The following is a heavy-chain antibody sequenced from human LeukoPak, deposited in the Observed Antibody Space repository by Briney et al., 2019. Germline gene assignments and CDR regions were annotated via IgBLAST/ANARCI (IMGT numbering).Heavy chain of an antibody. CDR2: INPNSGGT. CDR3: ARPKNRAYYYGSGRPDNAFDI. D-gene: IGHD3-10*01. Sequence: ASVKVSCKASGYTFTGYYMHWVRQAPGQGLEWMGWINPNSGGTNYAQKFQGRVTMTRDTSISTAYMELSRLRSDDTAVYYCARPKNRAYYYGSGRPDNAFDIWGQGTMVTVSS. V-gene: IGHV1-2*02. J-gene: IGHJ3*02. CDR1: GYTFTGYY.